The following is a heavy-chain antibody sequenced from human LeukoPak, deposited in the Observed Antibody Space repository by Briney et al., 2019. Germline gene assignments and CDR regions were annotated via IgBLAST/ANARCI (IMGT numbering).Heavy chain of an antibody. D-gene: IGHD6-13*01. CDR1: GFTFSNAW. CDR2: IKSKTDGGTT. Sequence: GGSLRLSCAASGFTFSNAWMSWARQAPGKGLEWVGRIKSKTDGGTTDYAAPVKGRFTISRDDSKNMLYLQMNSLKTEDTAVYYCTTAGSSTYWDDYWGQGTLVTVSS. CDR3: TTAGSSTYWDDY. J-gene: IGHJ4*02. V-gene: IGHV3-15*01.